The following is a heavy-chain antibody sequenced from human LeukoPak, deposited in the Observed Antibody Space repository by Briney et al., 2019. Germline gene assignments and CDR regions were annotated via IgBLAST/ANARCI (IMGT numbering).Heavy chain of an antibody. J-gene: IGHJ4*02. V-gene: IGHV3-66*01. CDR1: GFIVSNNH. D-gene: IGHD3-10*01. CDR3: ARDLAYYASGKQNY. CDR2: INSGGST. Sequence: GGSLRLSCAASGFIVSNNHMSWVRQAPGKGLEWVSVINSGGSTYYADSVKGRFTISRDNSKNTLYLQMNTLRAEDTAVYYCARDLAYYASGKQNYWGQGTLVTVSS.